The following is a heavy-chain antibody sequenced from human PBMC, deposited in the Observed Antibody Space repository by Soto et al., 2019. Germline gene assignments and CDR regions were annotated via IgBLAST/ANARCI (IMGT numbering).Heavy chain of an antibody. Sequence: QVQLVQSGAEVKKPGASVKVSCKASGYTFTSYGISWVRQAPGQGLEWMGWISACNGKTNYAQKLQGRVTLTTDTSQSTDYMGLRCLRSDVTAVYYCSRELPPVDYWGQGTLVTVSS. J-gene: IGHJ4*02. CDR3: SRELPPVDY. CDR2: ISACNGKT. V-gene: IGHV1-18*01. CDR1: GYTFTSYG.